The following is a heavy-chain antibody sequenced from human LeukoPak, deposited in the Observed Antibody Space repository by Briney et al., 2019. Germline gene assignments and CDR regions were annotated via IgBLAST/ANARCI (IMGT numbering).Heavy chain of an antibody. J-gene: IGHJ5*02. D-gene: IGHD3-22*01. CDR2: ISAFNSNT. CDR1: GYSFNSYG. Sequence: ASVKVSCKASGYSFNSYGMSWVRQAPGQGREWMGWISAFNSNTRYGQKAQGRVTMTTDTSTSTAYMELRSLRSDDTAVYYCARDGFYDGSGSTQNWFDPWGQGTLVIVSS. CDR3: ARDGFYDGSGSTQNWFDP. V-gene: IGHV1-18*01.